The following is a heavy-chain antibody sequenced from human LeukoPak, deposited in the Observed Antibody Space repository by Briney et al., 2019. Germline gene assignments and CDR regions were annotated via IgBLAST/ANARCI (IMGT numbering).Heavy chain of an antibody. J-gene: IGHJ4*02. D-gene: IGHD6-13*01. CDR1: GFTFDDYA. Sequence: GGSLRLSCAASGFTFDDYAMHWVRQAPGKGLEWVSGISWNSGSIGYADSVKGRFTISRDNAKNSLYLQMNGLRAEDTALYYCAKDIFTGIAAAGAIDYWGQGTLVTVSS. V-gene: IGHV3-9*01. CDR3: AKDIFTGIAAAGAIDY. CDR2: ISWNSGSI.